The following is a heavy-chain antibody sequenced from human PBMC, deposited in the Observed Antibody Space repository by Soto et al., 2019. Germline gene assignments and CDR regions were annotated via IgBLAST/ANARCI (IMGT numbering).Heavy chain of an antibody. CDR3: ARADFGVHEYFDL. D-gene: IGHD3-3*01. CDR2: IYHSGAT. J-gene: IGHJ2*01. CDR1: GGSIRTVGNY. Sequence: QVQLQESGPGLVKPSQTLSLTCTVSGGSIRTVGNYWSWIRHHPGKGLEWIGYIYHSGATYYNPSLKSRVTISLDTSKNQFSLKLTSMTAADTAVYYCARADFGVHEYFDLWGRGTLVTVSS. V-gene: IGHV4-31*03.